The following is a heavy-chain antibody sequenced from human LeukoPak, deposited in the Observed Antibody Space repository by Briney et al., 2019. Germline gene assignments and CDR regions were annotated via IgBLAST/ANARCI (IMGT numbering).Heavy chain of an antibody. V-gene: IGHV1-46*01. CDR2: INPSGGST. D-gene: IGHD2-21*01. CDR3: ARVANQTFDI. J-gene: IGHJ3*02. CDR1: GYTFSRYY. Sequence: ASVKVSCKASGYTFSRYYMHWVRQAPGQGLEWMGIINPSGGSTSYAQKFQGRVTMTRDTSTSTVYMELSSLRSEDTAVYYCARVANQTFDIWGQGTMVTVSS.